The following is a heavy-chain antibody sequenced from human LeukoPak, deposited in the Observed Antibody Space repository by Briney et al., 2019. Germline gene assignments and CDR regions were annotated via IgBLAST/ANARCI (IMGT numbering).Heavy chain of an antibody. Sequence: PGGSLRLSCAAPGFTVSSNYMSWVRQALGKGLEWVSVIYSGGSTDYADSVKGRFTISRDNAKNSLYLQMNSLRAEDTAVYYCARSRHSYDSTGFPHYWGQGTLVTVSS. CDR2: IYSGGST. CDR3: ARSRHSYDSTGFPHY. D-gene: IGHD3-22*01. CDR1: GFTVSSNY. V-gene: IGHV3-53*01. J-gene: IGHJ4*02.